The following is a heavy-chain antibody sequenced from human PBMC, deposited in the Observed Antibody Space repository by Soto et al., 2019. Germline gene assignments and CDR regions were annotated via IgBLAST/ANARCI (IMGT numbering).Heavy chain of an antibody. D-gene: IGHD2-2*01. CDR1: GGSISSGGYY. CDR2: IYYSGST. V-gene: IGHV4-31*03. J-gene: IGHJ5*02. CDR3: AARWDCSSTSCYFGWFDP. Sequence: SETLSLTCTVSGGSISSGGYYWSWIRQHPGKGLEWVGYIYYSGSTYYNPSLKSRVTISVDTSKNQFSLKLSSVTAADTAVYYCAARWDCSSTSCYFGWFDPWGQGTLVTVSS.